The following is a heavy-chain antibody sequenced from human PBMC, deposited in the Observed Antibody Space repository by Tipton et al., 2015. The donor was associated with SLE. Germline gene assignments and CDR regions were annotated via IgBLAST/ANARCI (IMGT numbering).Heavy chain of an antibody. V-gene: IGHV4-61*05. Sequence: TLSLTCTVSGGSISSSSYYWGWIRQPPGKGLEWIGYIYYSGNTNYNPSLKNRVTISVDTSKTQFSLKLSSVTAADTAVYYCARGEAAAAEPYYFDYWGQGTLVTVSS. CDR2: IYYSGNT. CDR1: GGSISSSSYY. CDR3: ARGEAAAAEPYYFDY. D-gene: IGHD6-13*01. J-gene: IGHJ4*02.